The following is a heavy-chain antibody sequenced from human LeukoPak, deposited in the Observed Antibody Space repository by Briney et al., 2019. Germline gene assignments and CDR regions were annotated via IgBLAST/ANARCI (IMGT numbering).Heavy chain of an antibody. V-gene: IGHV1-8*01. CDR1: GYTFTSHD. J-gene: IGHJ4*02. D-gene: IGHD1-1*01. CDR3: ARDQGHWNLLDY. Sequence: ASVKVSCKASGYTFTSHDVNWLRQATGQGLEWLGWMNPNSGHTGFAQKFQGRVTMTRDTSISTAYMELSRLRSDDTAVYYCARDQGHWNLLDYWGQGTLVTVSS. CDR2: MNPNSGHT.